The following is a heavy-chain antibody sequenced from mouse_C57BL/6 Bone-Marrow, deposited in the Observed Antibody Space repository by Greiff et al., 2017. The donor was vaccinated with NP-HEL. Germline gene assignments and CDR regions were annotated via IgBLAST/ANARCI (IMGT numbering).Heavy chain of an antibody. CDR1: GSPFSGSW. CDR2: IYPGDGDT. CDR3: ARGAY. V-gene: IGHV1-80*01. J-gene: IGHJ3*01. Sequence: QVQLQQSGPGLLKPGPSVKIPCKASGSPFSGSWMNWVRQRPGKGLEWIGQIYPGDGDTNYNGKFKDKASLTADKSSSTAYMQLSSLTSEDSAVYFCARGAYWGQGTLVTVSA.